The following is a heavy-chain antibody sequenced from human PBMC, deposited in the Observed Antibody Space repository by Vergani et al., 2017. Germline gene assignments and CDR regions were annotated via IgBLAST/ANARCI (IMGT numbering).Heavy chain of an antibody. J-gene: IGHJ4*02. CDR2: IRSKAYGGTT. CDR3: VRVSIEGDYTLDY. CDR1: GFTFGDYA. Sequence: EVQLVESGGGLVQPGRSLRLSCTASGFTFGDYAMSWVRQAPGKGLEWVGFIRSKAYGGTTEYAASVKGRFTISRDDSWGSLYLQMTSLKTEDTAVYYCVRVSIEGDYTLDYWGQGTLVTVSS. V-gene: IGHV3-49*04. D-gene: IGHD2-21*01.